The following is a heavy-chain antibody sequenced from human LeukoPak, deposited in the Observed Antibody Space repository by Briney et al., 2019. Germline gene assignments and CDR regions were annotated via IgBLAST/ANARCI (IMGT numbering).Heavy chain of an antibody. CDR3: AKALQWELPDLD. CDR2: ISGSGSAK. V-gene: IGHV3-23*01. Sequence: GGSLRLSCVASGFPFTNYAMSWIRQAPGKGLEWVLSISGSGSAKYFADSVKGRITFSRDNSKNTLSLQLSSLRVEDTAVYYCAKALQWELPDLDWGQGTLVTVSS. D-gene: IGHD1-26*01. CDR1: GFPFTNYA. J-gene: IGHJ4*02.